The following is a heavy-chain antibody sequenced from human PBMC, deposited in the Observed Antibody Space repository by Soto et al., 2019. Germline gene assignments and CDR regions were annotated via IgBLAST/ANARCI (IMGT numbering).Heavy chain of an antibody. Sequence: EVQLVETGGGLIQPGGSLRLSCAASGFTVSSNYMTWVRQAPGKGLEWVSIIYGSGSTYYADSVKGRFTISRDNSKNTLYLQMNSLRAEDTAIYYCARAKNFFSGLYDAFDIWCQGTLVTVSS. J-gene: IGHJ3*02. D-gene: IGHD1-7*01. CDR2: IYGSGST. CDR1: GFTVSSNY. CDR3: ARAKNFFSGLYDAFDI. V-gene: IGHV3-53*02.